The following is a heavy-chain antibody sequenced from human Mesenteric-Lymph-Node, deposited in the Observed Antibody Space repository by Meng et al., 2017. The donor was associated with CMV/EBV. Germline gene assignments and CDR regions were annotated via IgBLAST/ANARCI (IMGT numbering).Heavy chain of an antibody. Sequence: GGSLRLSCAASGFTVSSNYMSWGRQAPGKGLEWVSVIYSGGSTYYADSVKGRFTISRDNSKNTLYLQMNSLRAEDTAVYYCARAEFWSGYYTGRGPGAFDIWGQGTMVTVSS. CDR1: GFTVSSNY. D-gene: IGHD3-3*01. CDR3: ARAEFWSGYYTGRGPGAFDI. CDR2: IYSGGST. J-gene: IGHJ3*02. V-gene: IGHV3-53*01.